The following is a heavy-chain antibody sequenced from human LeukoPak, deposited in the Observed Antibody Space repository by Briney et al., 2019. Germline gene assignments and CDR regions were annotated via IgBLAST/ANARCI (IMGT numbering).Heavy chain of an antibody. CDR2: ISYDGSNE. Sequence: GRSLRLSCAASEVTFSIYGMHWVRQAPGKGLEWVAVISYDGSNEYYADSVKGRCTISRDNSKNTLYLQMNSLRAEDTAVYYCAKDPRQYCSSTTCYFNWFDPWGQGTLVTVSS. D-gene: IGHD2-2*01. CDR1: EVTFSIYG. J-gene: IGHJ5*02. CDR3: AKDPRQYCSSTTCYFNWFDP. V-gene: IGHV3-30*18.